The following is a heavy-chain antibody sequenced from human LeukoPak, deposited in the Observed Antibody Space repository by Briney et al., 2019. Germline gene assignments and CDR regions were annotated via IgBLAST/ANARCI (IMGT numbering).Heavy chain of an antibody. CDR1: GFTFNNYN. CDR2: ITISGTYI. CDR3: ARDPYSGNYGNYYYYYMDV. J-gene: IGHJ6*03. D-gene: IGHD1-26*01. V-gene: IGHV3-21*01. Sequence: GGSLRLSCAASGFTFNNYNMNWVRQAPGKALEWVSSITISGTYIFYADSVKGRFTISRDNAKNSLYLQMNSLGPEDTAVYYCARDPYSGNYGNYYYYYMDVWGKGTTVTVSS.